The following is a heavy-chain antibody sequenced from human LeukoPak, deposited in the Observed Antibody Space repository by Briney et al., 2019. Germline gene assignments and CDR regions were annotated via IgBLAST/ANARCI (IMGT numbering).Heavy chain of an antibody. V-gene: IGHV3-11*04. CDR3: ARGNCSRNSCYYFDY. CDR1: GFTFSAHY. D-gene: IGHD2-2*01. Sequence: GGSLRLSCAASGFTFSAHYMSWIRQAPGKGLEWVSYISSSGTTIYYADSVKGRFTISRDNAKNSLYLQMNSLRTEDTAVYYCARGNCSRNSCYYFDYWGQGTLVTVSS. J-gene: IGHJ4*02. CDR2: ISSSGTTI.